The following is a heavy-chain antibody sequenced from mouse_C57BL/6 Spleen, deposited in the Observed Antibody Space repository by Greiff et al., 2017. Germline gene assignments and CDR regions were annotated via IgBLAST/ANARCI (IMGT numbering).Heavy chain of an antibody. CDR2: ISYSGST. CDR1: GYSITSDY. J-gene: IGHJ1*03. V-gene: IGHV3-8*01. D-gene: IGHD2-4*01. CDR3: ARGDYDDPYWYFDV. Sequence: VQLKESGPGLAKPSQTLSLPCSVTGYSITSDYWNWIRKFPGNKLEYMGYISYSGSTYYNPSLKSRISITRDTSKNQYYLQLNSVTTEDTATYYGARGDYDDPYWYFDVWGTGTTVTVSS.